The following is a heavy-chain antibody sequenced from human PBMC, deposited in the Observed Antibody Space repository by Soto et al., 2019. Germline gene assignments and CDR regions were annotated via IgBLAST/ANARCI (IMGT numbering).Heavy chain of an antibody. Sequence: PGGSLRLSCAASGFTFSDYYMSWIRQAPGKGLEWASYISSSSSYTNYADSVKGRFTISRDNAKNSLYLQMNSLRAEDTAVYYCAGQGAHISAASPHAESNWFDSWGQGTLVTVSS. J-gene: IGHJ5*01. CDR3: AGQGAHISAASPHAESNWFDS. CDR1: GFTFSDYY. D-gene: IGHD6-13*01. V-gene: IGHV3-11*06. CDR2: ISSSSSYT.